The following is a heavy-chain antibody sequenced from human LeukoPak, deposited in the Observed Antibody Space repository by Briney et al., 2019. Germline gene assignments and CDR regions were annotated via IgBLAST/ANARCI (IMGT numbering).Heavy chain of an antibody. Sequence: GGSLRLSCAASGFTFSSYAMHWVSQAPGKGMEWVAVISYDGSNKYYADSVKGRFTISRDNSKNTLYLQMNSLRAEDTAVYYSARDRGLRFLEWLPGDYYYMDVWGKGTTVTVSS. J-gene: IGHJ6*03. CDR1: GFTFSSYA. V-gene: IGHV3-30*04. CDR2: ISYDGSNK. D-gene: IGHD3-3*01. CDR3: ARDRGLRFLEWLPGDYYYMDV.